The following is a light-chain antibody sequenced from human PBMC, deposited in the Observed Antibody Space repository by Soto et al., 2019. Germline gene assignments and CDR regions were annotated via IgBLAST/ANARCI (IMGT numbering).Light chain of an antibody. J-gene: IGLJ1*01. Sequence: QSALTKPPSVTGAPGQRVTISCTGRSSNIGAGYHVHWYQQLPGTAPKLLISDNNNRPSGVPDRFSGSKSGTSASLAITGLQAEDEADYYCQSYDSNLSAYVFGTGTKVTVL. V-gene: IGLV1-40*01. CDR3: QSYDSNLSAYV. CDR1: SSNIGAGYH. CDR2: DNN.